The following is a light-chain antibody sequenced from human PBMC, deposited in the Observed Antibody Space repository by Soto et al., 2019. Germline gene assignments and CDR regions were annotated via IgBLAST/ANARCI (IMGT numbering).Light chain of an antibody. J-gene: IGKJ1*01. V-gene: IGKV1-6*01. CDR1: QDIRTR. CDR3: LQDYSYPWT. CDR2: AAS. Sequence: AIQMTQSPSSLSASIGDRITITCRASQDIRTRLGWYQQKPGQAPKVLISAASNLRSGVPSRFSGSGSGADFTLTISCLQPEDFATYYCLQDYSYPWTFGQGTKVEIK.